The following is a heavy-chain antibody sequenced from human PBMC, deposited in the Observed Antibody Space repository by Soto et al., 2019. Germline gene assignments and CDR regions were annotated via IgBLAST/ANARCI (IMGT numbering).Heavy chain of an antibody. CDR2: IYYSGST. J-gene: IGHJ4*02. CDR1: GGSISSSSYY. D-gene: IGHD5-18*01. CDR3: ARHVGTGYSYGYLTGSIDY. V-gene: IGHV4-39*01. Sequence: SETLSLTCTVSGGSISSSSYYWGWIRQPPGKGLEWIGSIYYSGSTYYNPSLKSRVTISVDTSKNQFSLKLSSVTAADTAVYYCARHVGTGYSYGYLTGSIDYWGQGTLVTVSS.